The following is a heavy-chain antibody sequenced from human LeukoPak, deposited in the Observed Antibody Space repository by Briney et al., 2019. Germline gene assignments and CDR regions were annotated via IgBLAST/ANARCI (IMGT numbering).Heavy chain of an antibody. CDR2: IYYSGST. D-gene: IGHD3-10*01. CDR1: GGSIGSSSYY. V-gene: IGHV4-39*01. CDR3: ARYYGSGSYHFDP. J-gene: IGHJ5*02. Sequence: SETLSLTCTVSGGSIGSSSYYWGWIRQPPGKGLEWIGSIYYSGSTYYNPSLKSRVTISVDTSKNQFSLKLSSVTAADTAVYYCARYYGSGSYHFDPWGQGTLVTVSS.